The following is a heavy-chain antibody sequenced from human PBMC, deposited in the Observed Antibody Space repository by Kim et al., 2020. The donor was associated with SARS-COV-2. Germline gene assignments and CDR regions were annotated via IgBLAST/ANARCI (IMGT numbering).Heavy chain of an antibody. J-gene: IGHJ6*02. CDR2: ISYDGSNK. Sequence: GGSLRLSCAASGFTFSSYGMHWVRQAPGKGLEWVAVISYDGSNKYYADSVKGRFTISRDNSKNTLYLQMNSLRAEDTAVYYCARVGTAMGSDYYGMDVWGQGTTVTVSS. CDR1: GFTFSSYG. D-gene: IGHD5-18*01. CDR3: ARVGTAMGSDYYGMDV. V-gene: IGHV3-33*05.